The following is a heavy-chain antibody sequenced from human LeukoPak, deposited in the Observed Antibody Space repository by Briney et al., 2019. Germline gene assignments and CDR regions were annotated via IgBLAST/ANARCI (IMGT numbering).Heavy chain of an antibody. CDR1: GYTFTSYY. Sequence: GASVKVSCKASGYTFTSYYMHWVRQAPGQGLEWMGIINPSGGSTSYAQKFQGRVTMTRDMSTSTVYMELSSLRSEDTAVYYCAREEVYYYDSSGMNWFAPWGQGTLVTVSS. D-gene: IGHD3-22*01. J-gene: IGHJ5*02. CDR2: INPSGGST. V-gene: IGHV1-46*01. CDR3: AREEVYYYDSSGMNWFAP.